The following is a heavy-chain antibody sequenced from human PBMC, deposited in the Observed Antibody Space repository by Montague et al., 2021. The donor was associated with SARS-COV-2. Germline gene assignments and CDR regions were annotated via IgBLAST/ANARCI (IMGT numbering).Heavy chain of an antibody. Sequence: SETLSLTCTVSGGSISSSSYYWGWIRQPPGKGLEWIGSIYYSGSTYYNPSLRSRVTISVDTSKNQFSLKLSSVTAADTAVYYCARLGFWAVAGKGGIDYWGQGTLVTVSS. CDR1: GGSISSSSYY. D-gene: IGHD6-19*01. CDR3: ARLGFWAVAGKGGIDY. V-gene: IGHV4-39*01. CDR2: IYYSGST. J-gene: IGHJ4*02.